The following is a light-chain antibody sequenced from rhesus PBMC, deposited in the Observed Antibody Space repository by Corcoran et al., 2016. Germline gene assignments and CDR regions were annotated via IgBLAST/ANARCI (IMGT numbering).Light chain of an antibody. J-gene: IGKJ2*01. CDR2: VAS. CDR1: QGIDKD. V-gene: IGKV1-94*01. Sequence: DIQMTQSPSSLSASVGDGVTVTYRASQGIDKDLSWYQQKPGKAPTLLMSVASSLQTGVSSRFSGRGSWTDFTLTISSLQPEDVATYYCLQDYTTPYSFGQGTKVEIK. CDR3: LQDYTTPYS.